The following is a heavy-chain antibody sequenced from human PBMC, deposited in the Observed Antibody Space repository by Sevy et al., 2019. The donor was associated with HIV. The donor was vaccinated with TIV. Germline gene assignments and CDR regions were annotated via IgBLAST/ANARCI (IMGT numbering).Heavy chain of an antibody. CDR1: GFTFNKYN. J-gene: IGHJ4*02. V-gene: IGHV3-21*06. CDR2: FTGYSTDI. Sequence: GGSLRLSCAASGFTFNKYNMNWVRRAPGKGLEWVSTFTGYSTDIYYADSVKGRFTISRDDAKNSLYLQMNGLRAEDTAIYYCARAEQTYFFDYWGQGTLVTISS. CDR3: ARAEQTYFFDY.